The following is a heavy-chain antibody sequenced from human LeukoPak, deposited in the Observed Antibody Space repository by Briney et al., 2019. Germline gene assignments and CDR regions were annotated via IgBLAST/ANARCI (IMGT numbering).Heavy chain of an antibody. CDR1: GYSFTTYW. D-gene: IGHD2-8*01. CDR3: ARRHDTNGVSYYFDY. CDR2: IYPGDSDT. Sequence: GESLKISCKASGYSFTTYWIGWVRQMPGEGLEWMGIIYPGDSDTRYSPSFQGQVTISADKSITTAYLQWSSLKASDTAMYYCARRHDTNGVSYYFDYWGQGTLVTVSS. J-gene: IGHJ4*02. V-gene: IGHV5-51*01.